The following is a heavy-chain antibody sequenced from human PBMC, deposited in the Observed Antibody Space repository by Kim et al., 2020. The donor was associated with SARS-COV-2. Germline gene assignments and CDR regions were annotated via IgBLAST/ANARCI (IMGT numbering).Heavy chain of an antibody. J-gene: IGHJ4*02. CDR2: INHSGST. D-gene: IGHD6-13*01. V-gene: IGHV4-34*01. CDR1: GGSFSGYY. CDR3: ARVCSSRIDY. Sequence: SETLSLTCAVYGGSFSGYYWSWIRQPPGKGLEWIGEINHSGSTNYNPSLKSRVTISVDTSKNQFSLKLSSVTAADTAVYYCARVCSSRIDYWGQGTLVTVSS.